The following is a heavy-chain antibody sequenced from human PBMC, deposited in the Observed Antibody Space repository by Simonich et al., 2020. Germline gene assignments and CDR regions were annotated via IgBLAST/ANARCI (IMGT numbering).Heavy chain of an antibody. D-gene: IGHD3-10*01. J-gene: IGHJ3*02. CDR2: IYNDGTKN. V-gene: IGHV3-30*07. CDR1: GFNLSSYD. Sequence: QVQLVESGGGVVQPGRSLRLSCAASGFNLSSYDMHWVRQAPGKGLDWGAVIYNDGTKNNYAYPGKGRITISRDNTKNTLYLQMNSLRAEYTAGYYGAREGFLLDAFDIWGQGTMVTVSS. CDR3: AREGFLLDAFDI.